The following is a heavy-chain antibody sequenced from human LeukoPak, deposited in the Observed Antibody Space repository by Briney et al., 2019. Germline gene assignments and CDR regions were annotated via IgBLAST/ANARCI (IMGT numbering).Heavy chain of an antibody. CDR3: ARASDGSPTRFDP. CDR2: INPNSGGT. CDR1: GYTFTGYY. Sequence: ASVKVSCKASGYTFTGYYMHWVRQAPGQGLEWMGWINPNSGGTNYAQKFQGRVTMTRDTSISTAYMELSRLRSDDTAVYYCARASDGSPTRFDPWGQGTLVTVSS. J-gene: IGHJ5*02. D-gene: IGHD3-10*01. V-gene: IGHV1-2*02.